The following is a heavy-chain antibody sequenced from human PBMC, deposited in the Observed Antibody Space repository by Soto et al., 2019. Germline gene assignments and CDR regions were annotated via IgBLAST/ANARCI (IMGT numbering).Heavy chain of an antibody. J-gene: IGHJ4*02. V-gene: IGHV3-11*01. Sequence: QVQLVESGGGLVKPGGSLRLSCAASGSTFSDYYMSWIRQAPGKGLEWVSYISSSGSTIYYAHSVKGRFTISRDNAKKALYLQMNSLRADDTAVYYGTRDPDRYNPLFDCWGQGTQVTVSS. CDR1: GSTFSDYY. CDR2: ISSSGSTI. CDR3: TRDPDRYNPLFDC. D-gene: IGHD1-1*01.